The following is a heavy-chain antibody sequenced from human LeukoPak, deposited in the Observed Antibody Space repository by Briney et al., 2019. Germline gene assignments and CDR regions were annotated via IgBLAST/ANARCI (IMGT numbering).Heavy chain of an antibody. Sequence: GGSLRLSWAASGFTFDDYAMHWVRQAPGKGLEWVSGISWNSGSIGYADSVKGRFTISRDNAKNSLYLQMNSLRAEDTALYYCAKDITPFIAAQDYWGQGTLVTVSS. CDR3: AKDITPFIAAQDY. V-gene: IGHV3-9*01. D-gene: IGHD6-6*01. CDR1: GFTFDDYA. J-gene: IGHJ4*02. CDR2: ISWNSGSI.